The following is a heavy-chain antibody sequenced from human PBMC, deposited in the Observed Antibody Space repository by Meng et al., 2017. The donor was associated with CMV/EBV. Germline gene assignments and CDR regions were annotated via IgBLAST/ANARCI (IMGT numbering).Heavy chain of an antibody. CDR1: GFTFSSYA. J-gene: IGHJ4*02. Sequence: GESLKISCAASGFTFSSYAMHWVRQAPGKGLEWVSYISSSGSTIYYADSVKGRFTISRDNAKNSLYLQMNSLRAEDTAVYYCARGTYDFWSGYYMGLDYWGQGTLVTVSS. V-gene: IGHV3-48*03. CDR2: ISSSGSTI. CDR3: ARGTYDFWSGYYMGLDY. D-gene: IGHD3-3*01.